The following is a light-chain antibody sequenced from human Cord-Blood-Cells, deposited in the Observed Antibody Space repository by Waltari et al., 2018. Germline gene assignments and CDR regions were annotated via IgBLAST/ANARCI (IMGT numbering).Light chain of an antibody. Sequence: QSALTQPASVSGSPGQSLTISCTGTSSDVGGYNYVSWYQQHPGKAPKLMIYDVSNRPSGVSTRFSGSKSGNTASLTISWLQAEDEAEYYCSSYTSSSTLVFGGGTKLTVL. CDR2: DVS. CDR3: SSYTSSSTLV. J-gene: IGLJ2*01. CDR1: SSDVGGYNY. V-gene: IGLV2-14*01.